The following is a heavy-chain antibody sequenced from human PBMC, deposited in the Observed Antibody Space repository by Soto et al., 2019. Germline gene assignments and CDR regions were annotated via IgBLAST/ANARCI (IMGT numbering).Heavy chain of an antibody. J-gene: IGHJ4*02. CDR2: INHSGST. CDR3: ARGEQWLVPFDY. D-gene: IGHD6-19*01. V-gene: IGHV4-34*01. Sequence: SETLSLTCAVYGGSFSGYYWSWIRQPPGKGLEWIGEINHSGSTNYNPSLKSRVTISVDTSKNQCSLKLSSVTAADTAVYYCARGEQWLVPFDYWGQGTLVTVSS. CDR1: GGSFSGYY.